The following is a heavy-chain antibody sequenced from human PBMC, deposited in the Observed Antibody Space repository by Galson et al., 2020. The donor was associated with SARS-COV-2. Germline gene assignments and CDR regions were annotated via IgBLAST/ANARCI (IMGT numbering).Heavy chain of an antibody. CDR2: ISYDGSNK. CDR3: AREWGDINSSVFDY. J-gene: IGHJ4*02. D-gene: IGHD2-21*01. CDR1: GFTFSSYA. Sequence: GGSLRLSCAASGFTFSSYAMHWVRQAPGKGLEWVAVISYDGSNKYYADSVKGRFTISRDNSKNTLYLQMNSLRAEDTAVYYCAREWGDINSSVFDYWGQGSLVVVSS. V-gene: IGHV3-30-3*01.